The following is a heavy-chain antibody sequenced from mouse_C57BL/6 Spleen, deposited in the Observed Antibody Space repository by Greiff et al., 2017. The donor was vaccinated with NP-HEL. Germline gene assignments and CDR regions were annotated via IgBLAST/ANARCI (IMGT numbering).Heavy chain of an antibody. CDR2: IHPNSGST. CDR1: GYTFTSYW. D-gene: IGHD1-1*01. V-gene: IGHV1-64*01. J-gene: IGHJ4*01. CDR3: ARGDYYPYYYAMDY. Sequence: QVQLQQSGAELVKPGASVKLSCKASGYTFTSYWMHWVKQRPGQGLEWIGMIHPNSGSTNYNEKFKSKATLTVDKSSSTAYMQLSSLTSEDSAVYYCARGDYYPYYYAMDYWGQGTSVTVSS.